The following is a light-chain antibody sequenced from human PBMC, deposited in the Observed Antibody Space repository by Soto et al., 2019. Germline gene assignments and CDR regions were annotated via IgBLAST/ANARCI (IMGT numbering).Light chain of an antibody. CDR1: SSDVGSYNL. CDR2: EGS. Sequence: QSALTQPASVSGSPGQSITISCTGTSSDVGSYNLVSWYQQHPGKAPKLMIYEGSKRPLGVSNRFSGSKSGNTASLTISGLQAEDEADYYCCSYAGNSTHVVFGGGTKLTVL. J-gene: IGLJ2*01. V-gene: IGLV2-23*01. CDR3: CSYAGNSTHVV.